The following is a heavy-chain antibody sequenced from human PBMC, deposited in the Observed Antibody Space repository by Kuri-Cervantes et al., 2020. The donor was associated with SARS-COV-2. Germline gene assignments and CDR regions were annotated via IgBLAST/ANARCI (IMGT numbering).Heavy chain of an antibody. CDR3: AKVVPLAGSRGHFDY. V-gene: IGHV3-64D*09. J-gene: IGHJ4*02. Sequence: GESLKISCSASGFRFSGSPLHWVRQAPGKQMEYVSAISGDGDNTYYADSVKGRFTISRDNFGNTLSLQMSGLRPEDTAIYYCAKVVPLAGSRGHFDYWGQGTLVTVSS. CDR2: ISGDGDNT. D-gene: IGHD6-19*01. CDR1: GFRFSGSP.